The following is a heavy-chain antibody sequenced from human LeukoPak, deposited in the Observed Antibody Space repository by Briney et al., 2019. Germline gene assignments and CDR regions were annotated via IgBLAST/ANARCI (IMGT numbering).Heavy chain of an antibody. J-gene: IGHJ4*02. D-gene: IGHD2-15*01. Sequence: GGSLRLSCAASGFTVSNNYMSWVRQAPGKGPEWVSSISSDSNYIYYADSVKGRFTISRDNTKNALYLQMNSLRVEDTAVYYCARDYRRWSEYWGQGTLVTVSS. CDR3: ARDYRRWSEY. CDR2: ISSDSNYI. CDR1: GFTVSNNY. V-gene: IGHV3-21*01.